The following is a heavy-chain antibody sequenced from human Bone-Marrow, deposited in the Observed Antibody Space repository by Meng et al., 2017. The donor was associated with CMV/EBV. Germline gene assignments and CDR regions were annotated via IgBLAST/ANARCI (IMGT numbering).Heavy chain of an antibody. CDR2: ISSSGSTI. CDR3: ARDHRDYGDYIGYYGMDV. CDR1: GFTFSDYY. J-gene: IGHJ6*02. Sequence: GESLKISCAASGFTFSDYYMSWIRQAPGKGLEWVSYISSSGSTIYYADSVKGRFTISRDNAKNSLYLQMNSLRAEDTAVYYCARDHRDYGDYIGYYGMDVWGQGTTVTVSS. D-gene: IGHD4-17*01. V-gene: IGHV3-11*04.